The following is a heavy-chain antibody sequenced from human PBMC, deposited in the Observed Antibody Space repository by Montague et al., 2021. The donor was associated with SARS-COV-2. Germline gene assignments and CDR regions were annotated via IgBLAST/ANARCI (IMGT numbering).Heavy chain of an antibody. Sequence: SLRLSCAASGFTFSHYAMNWVRQAPGKGLEWVAFVSYDGDNKFYAESVKGRFSISRDKAKNTLNLEVHSLRPDDTAVYYCARGRGPETGYHFDYWGQGTLVTFSS. CDR2: VSYDGDNK. J-gene: IGHJ4*02. V-gene: IGHV3-30-3*01. CDR1: GFTFSHYA. D-gene: IGHD3-9*01. CDR3: ARGRGPETGYHFDY.